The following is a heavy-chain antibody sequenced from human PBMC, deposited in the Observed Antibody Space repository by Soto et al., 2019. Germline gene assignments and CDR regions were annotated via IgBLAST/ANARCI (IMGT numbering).Heavy chain of an antibody. CDR3: ARGDYYDSSGPFSDAFDI. CDR2: IKEDGSQK. J-gene: IGHJ3*02. D-gene: IGHD3-22*01. Sequence: GGSLRLSCAASGFSFSSYWMSWVRQAPGKGLEWVANIKEDGSQKWYVDSVKGRFTVSRDNAKNSLYLQMNSLRAEDTAVYYWARGDYYDSSGPFSDAFDIWGQGTMVTVS. CDR1: GFSFSSYW. V-gene: IGHV3-7*04.